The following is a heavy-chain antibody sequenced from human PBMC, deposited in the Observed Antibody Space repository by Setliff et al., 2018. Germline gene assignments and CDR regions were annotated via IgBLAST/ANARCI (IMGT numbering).Heavy chain of an antibody. CDR2: IHYGGGHI. CDR1: GFTFSTSA. CDR3: AKDRWGYADP. J-gene: IGHJ5*02. V-gene: IGHV3-30*02. D-gene: IGHD2-2*01. Sequence: PGGSLRLSCATSGFTFSTSAMHWLRQSPDNRLEWLAYIHYGGGHIQYADSVKGRFTVTRDNAMDTLFLQMNGMTTDDTAKYFCAKDRWGYADPWGQGTLVTVSS.